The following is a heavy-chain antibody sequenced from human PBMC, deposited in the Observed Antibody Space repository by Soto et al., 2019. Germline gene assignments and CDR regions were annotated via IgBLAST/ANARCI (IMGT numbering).Heavy chain of an antibody. J-gene: IGHJ3*02. V-gene: IGHV3-23*01. CDR2: ISGSGGST. Sequence: GGSLRLSRAASGFTFSSYAMNWVRQAPGKGLEWVTAISGSGGSTYYADSVKGRFTISRDSSKNTLYLQMNSLRAEDTAVYYCAKGNSWSPALVLDIWGQGTMVTVSS. CDR3: AKGNSWSPALVLDI. D-gene: IGHD1-7*01. CDR1: GFTFSSYA.